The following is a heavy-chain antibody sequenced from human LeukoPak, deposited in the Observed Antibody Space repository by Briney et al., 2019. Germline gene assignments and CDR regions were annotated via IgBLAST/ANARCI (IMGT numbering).Heavy chain of an antibody. D-gene: IGHD2-15*01. CDR1: GFPFNTYW. CDR2: ISSSSSYT. Sequence: GGSLRLSCAPSGFPFNTYWMTWIRQAPGKGLEWVSYISSSSSYTNYADSVKGRFTTSRDNAKNSLYLQMNSLRAEDTAVYYCAREGRYCSGGSCDGGDAFDIWGQGTMVTVSS. CDR3: AREGRYCSGGSCDGGDAFDI. J-gene: IGHJ3*02. V-gene: IGHV3-11*05.